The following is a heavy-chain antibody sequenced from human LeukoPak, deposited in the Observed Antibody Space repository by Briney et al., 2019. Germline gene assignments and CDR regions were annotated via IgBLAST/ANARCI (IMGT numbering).Heavy chain of an antibody. CDR1: GYGFSDVY. D-gene: IGHD5/OR15-5a*01. Sequence: ASVTVSFKASGYGFSDVYFNWVRQAPGQGLEWMGWINPHSGATNYAQRFQGRVSMDASIDTAYMELSRLTSDDTAVYYCATSSSVTHTRDPWGQGTLVTVSS. J-gene: IGHJ5*02. V-gene: IGHV1-2*02. CDR2: INPHSGAT. CDR3: ATSSSVTHTRDP.